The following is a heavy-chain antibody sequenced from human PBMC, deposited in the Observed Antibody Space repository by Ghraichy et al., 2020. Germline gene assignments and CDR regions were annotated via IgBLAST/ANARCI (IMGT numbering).Heavy chain of an antibody. V-gene: IGHV3-23*01. CDR3: AKEAIAVVGAGAAFDI. D-gene: IGHD6-13*01. Sequence: WVGGGGGKGREWGSGIGGRAGGNNYADSVKGRFTISRDNSKNTLYLQMNSLRAEDTDVYYCAKEAIAVVGAGAAFDIWGQGTMVTVSS. CDR2: IGGRAGGN. J-gene: IGHJ3*02.